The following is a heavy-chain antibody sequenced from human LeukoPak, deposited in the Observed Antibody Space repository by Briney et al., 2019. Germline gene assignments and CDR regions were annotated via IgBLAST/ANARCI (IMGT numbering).Heavy chain of an antibody. CDR3: GGGTIFGGFITTWFAP. V-gene: IGHV4-39*01. D-gene: IGHD3-10*01. CDR1: GGSITNTNY. J-gene: IGHJ5*02. Sequence: SETLSLTCGVSGGSITNTNYWTWVRQPPGKGLEWIGTIYYSGSTYFNPSLKSRVTISVDTSTNQFSLKLSSVTAADTAVYYCGGGTIFGGFITTWFAPGGQETLVTVPS. CDR2: IYYSGST.